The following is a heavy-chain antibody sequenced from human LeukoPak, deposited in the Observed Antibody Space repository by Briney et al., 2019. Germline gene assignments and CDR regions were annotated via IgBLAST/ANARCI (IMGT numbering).Heavy chain of an antibody. CDR2: IRYDGSNK. CDR3: AKPGEQQLVFYFDY. J-gene: IGHJ4*02. CDR1: GFTFSSYS. Sequence: GGSLRLSCAASGFTFSSYSMYWVRQAPGKGLEWVAFIRYDGSNKYYADSVKGRFTISRDNSKNTLYLQMNSLRAEDTAVYYCAKPGEQQLVFYFDYWGQGTLVTVSS. V-gene: IGHV3-30*02. D-gene: IGHD6-13*01.